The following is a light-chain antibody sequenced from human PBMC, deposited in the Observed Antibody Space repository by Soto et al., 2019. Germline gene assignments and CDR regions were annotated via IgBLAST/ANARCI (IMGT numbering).Light chain of an antibody. CDR2: DAS. J-gene: IGKJ2*01. CDR3: QQYGSSPRT. V-gene: IGKV3-20*01. Sequence: EIVLTQSPGTLSLSPGERATLSCRASQSVRSNHLAWYQQKPGQAPRLLIYDASSRATGIPDRFSGSGSGTAFPLTISRLEPEDFAVYSCQQYGSSPRTFGRGTKLEI. CDR1: QSVRSNH.